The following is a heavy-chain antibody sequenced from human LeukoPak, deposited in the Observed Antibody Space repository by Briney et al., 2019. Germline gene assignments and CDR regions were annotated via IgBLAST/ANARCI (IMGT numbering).Heavy chain of an antibody. J-gene: IGHJ4*02. CDR2: ISSSGTTV. Sequence: GGSLRLSCAASGFIFRTYEMNWVRQAPGKGLEWISYISSSGTTVYYADSVKGRFTISRDNPKNSLFLQLNSLRVEDTAVYYCARETGTASFDHWGQGTLVTVSS. CDR1: GFIFRTYE. V-gene: IGHV3-48*03. D-gene: IGHD1-1*01. CDR3: ARETGTASFDH.